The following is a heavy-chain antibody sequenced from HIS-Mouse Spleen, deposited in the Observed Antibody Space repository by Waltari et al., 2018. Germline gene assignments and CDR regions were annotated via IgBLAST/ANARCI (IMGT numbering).Heavy chain of an antibody. CDR2: ISYDGRNK. CDR3: AKDKHHAFDY. CDR1: GFTFSSYG. V-gene: IGHV3-30*18. J-gene: IGHJ4*02. Sequence: QVQLVESGGGVVQPGRSLRLSCAASGFTFSSYGMHWVRQAPGKELEWVAVISYDGRNKYYADSVKGRFTISRDNSKNTLYLQMNSLRAEDTAVYYCAKDKHHAFDYWGQGTLVTVSS.